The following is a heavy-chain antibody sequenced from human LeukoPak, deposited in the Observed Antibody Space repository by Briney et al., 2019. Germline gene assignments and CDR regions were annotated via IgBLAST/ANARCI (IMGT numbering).Heavy chain of an antibody. D-gene: IGHD6-19*01. Sequence: PGGSLRLSCAASGFTFSSYAMSWIRQAPGKGLEWVSYISSSGSTIYYADSVKGRFTISRDNAKNSLYLQMNSLRAEDTAVYYCARTWMSSGWYGGGDYWGQGTLVTVSS. J-gene: IGHJ4*02. CDR2: ISSSGSTI. CDR3: ARTWMSSGWYGGGDY. V-gene: IGHV3-11*01. CDR1: GFTFSSYA.